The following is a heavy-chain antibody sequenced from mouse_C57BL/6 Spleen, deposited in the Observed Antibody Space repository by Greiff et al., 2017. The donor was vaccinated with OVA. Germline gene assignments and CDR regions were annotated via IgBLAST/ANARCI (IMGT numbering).Heavy chain of an antibody. CDR2: IHPSGSDT. J-gene: IGHJ3*01. CDR3: AIFGYDYDAWFAY. D-gene: IGHD2-4*01. CDR1: GYTFTSYW. V-gene: IGHV1-74*01. Sequence: QVQLQQPGAELVKPGASVKVSCKASGYTFTSYWMHWVKQRPGQGLEWIGRIHPSGSDTNYNQKFKGKATLTVDKSSSTAYMQLSSLTSEDSAVYYCAIFGYDYDAWFAYWGQGTLVTVSA.